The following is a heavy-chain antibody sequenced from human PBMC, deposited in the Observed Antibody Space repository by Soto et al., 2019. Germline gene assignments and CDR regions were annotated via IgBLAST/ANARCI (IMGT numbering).Heavy chain of an antibody. V-gene: IGHV1-69*06. CDR1: GGTFSSYA. CDR2: IIPIFGTA. CDR3: ARGLSDEAATVYYYYYGMDV. Sequence: RASVKVSCKASGGTFSSYAISWVRQAPGQGLEWMGGIIPIFGTANYAQKFQGRVTITADKSTSTAYMELSSLRSEDTAAYYCARGLSDEAATVYYYYYGMDVWGQGTTVTVSS. D-gene: IGHD6-25*01. J-gene: IGHJ6*02.